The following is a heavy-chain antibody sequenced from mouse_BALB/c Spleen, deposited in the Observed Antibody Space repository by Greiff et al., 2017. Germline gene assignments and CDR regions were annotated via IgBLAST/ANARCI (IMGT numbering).Heavy chain of an antibody. J-gene: IGHJ4*01. Sequence: VKLQESGAELARPGASVKLSCKASGYTFTSYWMQWVKQRPGQGLEWIGAIYPGDGDTRYTQKFKGKATLTADKSSSTAYMQLSSLASEDSAVYYCARYDYDYAMDYWGQGTSVTVSS. V-gene: IGHV1-87*01. CDR2: IYPGDGDT. D-gene: IGHD2-4*01. CDR1: GYTFTSYW. CDR3: ARYDYDYAMDY.